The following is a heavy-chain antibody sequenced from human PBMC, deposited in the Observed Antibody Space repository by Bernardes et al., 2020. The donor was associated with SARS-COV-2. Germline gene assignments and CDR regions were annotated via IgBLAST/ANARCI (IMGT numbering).Heavy chain of an antibody. D-gene: IGHD2-2*02. CDR1: GYTFTGYY. J-gene: IGHJ6*02. CDR2: INPNSGGT. CDR3: ARIEGYCSSTSCYTDYYYGMDV. Sequence: ASVKVSCKASGYTFTGYYMHWVRQAPGQGLEWMGWINPNSGGTNYAQKFQGRVTMTRDTSISTAYMELSRLRSDDTAVYYCARIEGYCSSTSCYTDYYYGMDVWGQGTTVTVSS. V-gene: IGHV1-2*02.